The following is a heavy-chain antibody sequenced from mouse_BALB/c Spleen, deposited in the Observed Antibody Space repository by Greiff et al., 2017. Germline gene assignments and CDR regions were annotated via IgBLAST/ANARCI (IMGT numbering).Heavy chain of an antibody. J-gene: IGHJ4*01. V-gene: IGHV1-66*01. CDR3: ARLGRYYAMDY. Sequence: VQLQQSGPELVKPGASVKISCKASGYSFTSYYIHWVKQRPGQGLEWIGWIFPGSGNTKYNEKFKGKATLTADTSSSTAYMQLSSLTSEDSAVYFCARLGRYYAMDYWGQGTSVTVSS. CDR1: GYSFTSYY. CDR2: IFPGSGNT.